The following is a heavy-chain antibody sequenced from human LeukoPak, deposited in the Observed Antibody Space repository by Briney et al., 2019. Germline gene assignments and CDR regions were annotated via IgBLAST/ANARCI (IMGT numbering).Heavy chain of an antibody. V-gene: IGHV1-2*02. CDR1: GYTFTGYY. CDR2: INPNSGGT. CDR3: ARDHLGAAAAASYMDV. D-gene: IGHD6-13*01. J-gene: IGHJ6*03. Sequence: ASVKVSCKASGYTFTGYYMHWVRQAPGQGLEWMGWINPNSGGTNYAQKFQGRVTMTTDTSTSTAYMELRSLRSDDTAVYYCARDHLGAAAAASYMDVWGKGTTVTVSS.